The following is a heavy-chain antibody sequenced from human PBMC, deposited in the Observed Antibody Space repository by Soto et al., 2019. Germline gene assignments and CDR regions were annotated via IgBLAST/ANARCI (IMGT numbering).Heavy chain of an antibody. V-gene: IGHV3-73*01. J-gene: IGHJ4*02. CDR2: ILSKAGNYAT. CDR3: MRGGSPYYYDY. CDR1: GFIFSGSA. Sequence: EVQLVESGGGLVQPGGSLKLSCAASGFIFSGSAVHWVRQASGKGLEWVGRILSKAGNYATAYPASMKGRFTISRDESENTAFLQRNSLKTEDKGVYYCMRGGSPYYYDYWGQGTLVAVSS.